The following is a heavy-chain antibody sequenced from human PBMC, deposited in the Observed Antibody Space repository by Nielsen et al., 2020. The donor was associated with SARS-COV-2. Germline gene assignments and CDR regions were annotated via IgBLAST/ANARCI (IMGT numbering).Heavy chain of an antibody. D-gene: IGHD6-13*01. Sequence: GESLKISCAASGFTFSSYGMHWVRQAPGKGLEWVAVIWYDGSNKYYADSVKGRFTISRDNSKNTLYLQMNSLRAEDTAVYYCAKAGYSSSWYPLLDYWGQGTLVTVSS. J-gene: IGHJ4*02. CDR3: AKAGYSSSWYPLLDY. CDR1: GFTFSSYG. V-gene: IGHV3-33*06. CDR2: IWYDGSNK.